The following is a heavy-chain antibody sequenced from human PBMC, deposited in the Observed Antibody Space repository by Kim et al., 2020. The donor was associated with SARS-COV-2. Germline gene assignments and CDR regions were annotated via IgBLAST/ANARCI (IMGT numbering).Heavy chain of an antibody. CDR1: GFTFNAYP. CDR3: AQEGSQSGPLPGDFDF. J-gene: IGHJ5*01. V-gene: IGHV3-23*01. D-gene: IGHD2-21*02. CDR2: ISDRGDST. Sequence: GGSLRLSCLASGFTFNAYPMNWVRQAPGRGLEWVAFISDRGDSTYYADSVKGRFAISRDNSKNTLLLEINSLRVEDTGVYFCAQEGSQSGPLPGDFDFLG.